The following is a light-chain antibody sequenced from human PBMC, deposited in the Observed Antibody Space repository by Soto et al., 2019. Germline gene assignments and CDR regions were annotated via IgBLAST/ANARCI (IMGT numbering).Light chain of an antibody. CDR1: QSVSSSY. CDR2: GAS. Sequence: EIVLTQSPATLFVSPGERLTLSCKASQSVSSSYLAWYQQKPGQAPRLLIYGASSRATCIPDSFSGSGSGTDFTLTISRLEPEDFAVYYCQQYGSSPRTFGQGTKVDIK. CDR3: QQYGSSPRT. J-gene: IGKJ1*01. V-gene: IGKV3-20*01.